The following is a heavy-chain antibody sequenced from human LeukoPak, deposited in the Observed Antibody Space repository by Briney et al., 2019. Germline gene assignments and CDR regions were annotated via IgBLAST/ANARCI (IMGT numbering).Heavy chain of an antibody. CDR3: AREVVVPAAANWFDP. V-gene: IGHV4-59*01. CDR1: GGSISSYY. CDR2: IYYSGST. Sequence: SETLSLTCTVSGGSISSYYWSWIRQPPGKGLEWIGYIYYSGSTNYNPSLKSRVIISVDTSKNQFSLKLSSVTAADTAVYYCAREVVVPAAANWFDPWGQGTLVTVSS. J-gene: IGHJ5*02. D-gene: IGHD2-2*01.